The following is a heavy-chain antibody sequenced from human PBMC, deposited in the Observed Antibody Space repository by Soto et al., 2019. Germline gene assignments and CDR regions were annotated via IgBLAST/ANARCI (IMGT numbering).Heavy chain of an antibody. V-gene: IGHV4-59*06. J-gene: IGHJ5*02. CDR1: GGSISSYY. CDR3: ARLIYFSSTSCYNYWFDP. CDR2: IYYSGST. D-gene: IGHD2-2*02. Sequence: SETLSLTCTVSGGSISSYYWSWIRQPPGKGLEWIGYIYYSGSTYYNPSLKSRVTISVDTSKNQFSLKLSSVTAADTAVYYCARLIYFSSTSCYNYWFDPWGQGTLVTVSS.